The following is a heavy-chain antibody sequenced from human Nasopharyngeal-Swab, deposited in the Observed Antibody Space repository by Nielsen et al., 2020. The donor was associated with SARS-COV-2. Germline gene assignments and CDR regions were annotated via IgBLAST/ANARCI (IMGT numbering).Heavy chain of an antibody. J-gene: IGHJ5*02. D-gene: IGHD6-25*01. CDR1: GFSFSDYY. CDR3: ARDAAKGFDP. V-gene: IGHV3-11*06. CDR2: IHSVSSFT. Sequence: GESLKISCAASGFSFSDYYMSWIRQAPGKGLEWVSYIHSVSSFTDYADSVKGRFTISRDNAKNSLYLQMNSLRAEDTAVYYCARDAAKGFDPWGQGTLVTVSS.